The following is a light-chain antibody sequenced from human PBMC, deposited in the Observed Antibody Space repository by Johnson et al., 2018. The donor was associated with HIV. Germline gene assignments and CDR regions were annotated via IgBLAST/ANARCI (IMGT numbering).Light chain of an antibody. CDR1: SSNIGNNY. Sequence: QSVLTQPPSVSAAPGQKVTISCSGSSSNIGNNYVSWYQQLQGKAPKLLIYDNNKRPSGIPDRFSGSKSGTSATLGITGLQNGDEADYYCGTWDSSLSAGGGFVGTGTKVTVL. CDR3: GTWDSSLSAGGGF. CDR2: DNN. V-gene: IGLV1-51*01. J-gene: IGLJ1*01.